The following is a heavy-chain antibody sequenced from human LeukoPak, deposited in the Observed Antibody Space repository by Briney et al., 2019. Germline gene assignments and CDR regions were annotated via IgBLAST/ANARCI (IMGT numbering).Heavy chain of an antibody. D-gene: IGHD6-13*01. J-gene: IGHJ3*02. CDR3: ARVDSRDAFDI. CDR2: IYSGGDT. Sequence: GGSLRLSFAASGFTVSSNYMSWVRQAPGKGLGWVSVIYSGGDTFYADTVKGRFTISRDNSKNTLYLQMNSLRAEDTAVYYCARVDSRDAFDIWGQGTMVTVSP. V-gene: IGHV3-66*01. CDR1: GFTVSSNY.